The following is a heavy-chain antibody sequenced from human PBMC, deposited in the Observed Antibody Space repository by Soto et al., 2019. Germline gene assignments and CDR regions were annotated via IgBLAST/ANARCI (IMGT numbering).Heavy chain of an antibody. CDR3: ARHQGDYVGLDY. J-gene: IGHJ4*02. V-gene: IGHV4-39*01. CDR2: FHYSGST. CDR1: GGSISSSPYY. D-gene: IGHD4-17*01. Sequence: QLQLQESGPGLVKPSETLSLTCTVSGGSISSSPYYWGWIRQSPGKGLEWIASFHYSGSTYYNPSVTRRVTLAVDTSRNQFALKLTSVTAADTAVYFCARHQGDYVGLDYWGQGTLVTVSS.